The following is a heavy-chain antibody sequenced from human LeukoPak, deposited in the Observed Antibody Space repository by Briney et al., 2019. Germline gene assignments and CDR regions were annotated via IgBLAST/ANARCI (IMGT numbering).Heavy chain of an antibody. Sequence: GGSLRLSCAASGFTFSSFSMTWVRQAPGKGLEWVANIKQDGSEKYYVDSVKGRFTISRDNAKNSLYLQMNSLRAEDTAVYYCARRSDGGSGSYSYDYWGQGTLVTVSS. J-gene: IGHJ4*02. CDR2: IKQDGSEK. CDR3: ARRSDGGSGSYSYDY. V-gene: IGHV3-7*01. CDR1: GFTFSSFS. D-gene: IGHD3-10*01.